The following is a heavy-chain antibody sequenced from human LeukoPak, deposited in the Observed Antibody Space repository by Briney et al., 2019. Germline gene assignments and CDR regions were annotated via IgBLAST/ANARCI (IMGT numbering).Heavy chain of an antibody. J-gene: IGHJ4*02. D-gene: IGHD2-21*01. V-gene: IGHV3-20*04. Sequence: TGGSLRLSCAASGSTFDDYGMSWVRQAPGKGLEWVSGINWNGGSTGYADSVKGRFTISRDNAKNSLYLQMNSLRAEDTALYYCARDLSPPHYSDYWGQGTLVTVSS. CDR3: ARDLSPPHYSDY. CDR1: GSTFDDYG. CDR2: INWNGGST.